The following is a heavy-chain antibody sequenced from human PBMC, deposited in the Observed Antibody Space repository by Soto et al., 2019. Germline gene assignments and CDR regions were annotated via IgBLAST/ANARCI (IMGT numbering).Heavy chain of an antibody. CDR3: AKAVGYXSSSNCRDYYFYYGMDV. CDR2: ISYDGGNK. V-gene: IGHV3-30*18. CDR1: GFTFSNYG. D-gene: IGHD2-2*01. J-gene: IGHJ6*02. Sequence: LRLSCAASGFTFSNYGMHWVRQAPGKGLEWVAVISYDGGNKYYADSVKGRFTISRDNPKNTLNLQMNSLRAEDTAVYYCAKAVGYXSSSNCRDYYFYYGMDVWGQGTTVTVSS.